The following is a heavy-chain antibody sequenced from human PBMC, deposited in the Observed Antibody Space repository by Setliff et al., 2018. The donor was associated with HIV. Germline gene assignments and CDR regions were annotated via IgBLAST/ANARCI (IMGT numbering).Heavy chain of an antibody. J-gene: IGHJ3*01. CDR1: QFTFSRHP. CDR2: VDGAGSLI. D-gene: IGHD3-16*01. V-gene: IGHV3-48*02. CDR3: ARDSGQGGTFDL. Sequence: HPGGSLRLSCAASQFTFSRHPMSWVRQAPRKGLEWVSYVDGAGSLIYYAASVKGRFTISRDYAGNSVHLHMDNLRDDDTAMYYCARDSGQGGTFDLWGQGTMVTVSS.